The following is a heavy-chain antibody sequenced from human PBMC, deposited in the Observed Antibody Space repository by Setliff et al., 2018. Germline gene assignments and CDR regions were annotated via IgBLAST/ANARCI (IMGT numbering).Heavy chain of an antibody. J-gene: IGHJ4*02. V-gene: IGHV4-34*12. CDR1: GDSLSGYY. D-gene: IGHD6-13*01. CDR2: IMPGRDT. Sequence: PSETLSLTCAVYGDSLSGYYWSWIRQSPKKGLEWIGEIMPGRDTLYSPSLESRLTITIDTSKNQFSLKLSPVTAADTAVYYCAREGSIAAAPFDFDYWGQGTLVTVSS. CDR3: AREGSIAAAPFDFDY.